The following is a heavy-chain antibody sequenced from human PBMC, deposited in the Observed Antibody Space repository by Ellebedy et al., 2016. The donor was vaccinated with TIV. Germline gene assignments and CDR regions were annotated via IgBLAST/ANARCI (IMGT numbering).Heavy chain of an antibody. D-gene: IGHD3-16*02. J-gene: IGHJ3*01. CDR1: GFRFNGYE. CDR2: ISGPSNVI. Sequence: GESLKISCTASGFRFNGYEMHWVRQPPGKGLEWISYISGPSNVIYYTDSVKGRFTISRDNAKNSLYLQMHSLRVEDTAVYYCAIIGLHDAFDFWGQGTVVTVSS. V-gene: IGHV3-48*03. CDR3: AIIGLHDAFDF.